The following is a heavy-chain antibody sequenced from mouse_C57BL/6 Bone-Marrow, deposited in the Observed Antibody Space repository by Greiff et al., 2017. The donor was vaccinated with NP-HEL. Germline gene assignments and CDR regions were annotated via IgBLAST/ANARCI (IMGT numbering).Heavy chain of an antibody. CDR1: GYTFTDYE. V-gene: IGHV1-15*01. Sequence: QVQLQQSGAELVRPGASVTLSCKASGYTFTDYEMHWVKQTPVHGLEWIGAIDPETGGTAYNQKFKGKAILTADKSSSTAYMELRSLTSEDSAVYFWTRISLEGAFDYWGQGTLVTVSA. J-gene: IGHJ3*01. CDR2: IDPETGGT. CDR3: TRISLEGAFDY.